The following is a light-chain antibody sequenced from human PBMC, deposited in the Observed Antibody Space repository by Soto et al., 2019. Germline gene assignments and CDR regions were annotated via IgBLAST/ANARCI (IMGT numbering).Light chain of an antibody. CDR3: SEYTNTSPHVR. Sequence: QSVLTQPASVSGSPGQSITISCTGASSDIGGYNHVSWYQQHPGKAPKLIIYNVSHRPSGVSTRFSGSKYGNTASLIIAGLQAEDEADYFCSEYTNTSPHVRFGGGTKLTVL. J-gene: IGLJ2*01. CDR1: SSDIGGYNH. CDR2: NVS. V-gene: IGLV2-14*03.